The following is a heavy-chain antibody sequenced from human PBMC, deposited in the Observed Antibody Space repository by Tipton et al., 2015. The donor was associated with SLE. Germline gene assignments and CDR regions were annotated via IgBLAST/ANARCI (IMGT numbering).Heavy chain of an antibody. CDR3: ARGGSGYGY. Sequence: TLSLTCAVSGGSISSGGYSWSWIRQPPGKGLEWIGYIYHSGSTYYNPSLKSRVTISVDRSKNQFSLKLSSVTAADTAVYYCARGGSGYGYWGQGTLVTVSS. D-gene: IGHD3-3*01. CDR1: GGSISSGGYS. CDR2: IYHSGST. J-gene: IGHJ4*02. V-gene: IGHV4-30-2*01.